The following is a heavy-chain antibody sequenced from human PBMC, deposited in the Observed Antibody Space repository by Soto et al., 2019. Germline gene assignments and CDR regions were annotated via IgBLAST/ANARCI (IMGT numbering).Heavy chain of an antibody. CDR1: GYSFTSYW. V-gene: IGHV5-51*01. Sequence: GESLKISCKGSGYSFTSYWIGWVRQMPGKGLEWMGIIYPGDSDTRYSPSFQGQVTISADKSISTAYLQWSSLKASDTAMYYCARHPSRRFSGYDYYYYYMDVWGKGTTVTVSS. CDR2: IYPGDSDT. J-gene: IGHJ6*03. D-gene: IGHD5-12*01. CDR3: ARHPSRRFSGYDYYYYYMDV.